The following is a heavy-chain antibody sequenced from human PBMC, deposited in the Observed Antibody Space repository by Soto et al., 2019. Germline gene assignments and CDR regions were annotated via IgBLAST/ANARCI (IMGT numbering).Heavy chain of an antibody. Sequence: EVQLVESGGGLVQPGGSLRLSCAASGFTFSSYWMHWVRQAPGKGLVWVSRINSDGSSTTYADSVKGRFTISRDNAKNTVYLQMNSLGAEGTAVYYCANKYSRRAFDYWGRGTLVTVSS. CDR2: INSDGSST. J-gene: IGHJ4*02. CDR1: GFTFSSYW. V-gene: IGHV3-74*01. CDR3: ANKYSRRAFDY. D-gene: IGHD6-13*01.